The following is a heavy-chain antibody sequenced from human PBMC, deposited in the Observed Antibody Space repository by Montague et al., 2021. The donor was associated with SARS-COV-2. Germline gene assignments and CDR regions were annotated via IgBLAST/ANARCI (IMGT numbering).Heavy chain of an antibody. Sequence: TLSLTCTVSGGAISDGNYYWSWLRPPAGKGLEWIGRIYVTGNSKSTPSLKSRVTMSIDTAKHHFYLNLTSVTAADAAVYYCVVDAYEPRVGHWGQGTLVTVSS. CDR3: VVDAYEPRVGH. CDR1: GGAISDGNYY. J-gene: IGHJ4*02. CDR2: IYVTGNS. D-gene: IGHD5-12*01. V-gene: IGHV4-61*02.